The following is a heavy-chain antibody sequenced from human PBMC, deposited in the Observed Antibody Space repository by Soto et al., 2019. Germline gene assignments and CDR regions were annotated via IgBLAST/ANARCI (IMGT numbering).Heavy chain of an antibody. Sequence: EVQLVESGGGLVKPGGSLRLSCAASGFTFSSYSMNWSRQAPGKGLEWVSSISSSSSYIYYADSVKGRFTISRDNAKNSLYLQMNSLRAEDTAVYYCARGVGGYYYGSGSYYIWGQGTLVTVSS. CDR2: ISSSSSYI. CDR1: GFTFSSYS. J-gene: IGHJ4*02. D-gene: IGHD3-10*01. V-gene: IGHV3-21*01. CDR3: ARGVGGYYYGSGSYYI.